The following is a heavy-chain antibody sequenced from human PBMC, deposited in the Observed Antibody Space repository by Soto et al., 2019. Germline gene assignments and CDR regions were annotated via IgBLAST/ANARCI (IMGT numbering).Heavy chain of an antibody. J-gene: IGHJ4*02. Sequence: QVQLQESGPGLVKPSETLSLTCTVSGGSIRSYYWNWIRQPPGKGLEWIGYMYYGGITNYNPSLQSRVTVSGDTSKNEYSLQLRSVTAADTAVYYCARSTGYGDSYFDYWGQGTLVTVSS. CDR2: MYYGGIT. V-gene: IGHV4-59*01. D-gene: IGHD4-17*01. CDR3: ARSTGYGDSYFDY. CDR1: GGSIRSYY.